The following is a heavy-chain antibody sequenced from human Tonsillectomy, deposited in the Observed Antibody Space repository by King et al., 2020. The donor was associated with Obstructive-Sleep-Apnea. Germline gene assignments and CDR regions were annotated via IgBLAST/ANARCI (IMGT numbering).Heavy chain of an antibody. J-gene: IGHJ6*02. CDR1: GFTFSSYA. Sequence: QLVQSGGGVVQPGRSLRLSCAASGFTFSSYAMHWVRQAPGKGLEWVAVISYDGSNKYYADSVKGRFTISRDNSKNTLYLQMNSLRAEDTAVYYCARVPRTMFGVGYGMDVWGQGTTVTVSS. V-gene: IGHV3-30*04. D-gene: IGHD3-3*01. CDR3: ARVPRTMFGVGYGMDV. CDR2: ISYDGSNK.